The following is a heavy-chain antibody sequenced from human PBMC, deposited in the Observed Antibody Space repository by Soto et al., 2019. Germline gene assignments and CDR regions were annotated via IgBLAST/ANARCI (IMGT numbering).Heavy chain of an antibody. CDR2: FIPFFDTA. Sequence: QLQLVQSASEMKRPGSSVSVACKASGGTFRNHAITWVRQAPGQGLEWMGGFIPFFDTAHYAQNFQDRVTIFADESTSTVFLELRSLKPEDTAVYFCASRRGNTYGNGMNVWGLGTTVTVSS. CDR1: GGTFRNHA. J-gene: IGHJ6*02. CDR3: ASRRGNTYGNGMNV. D-gene: IGHD4-17*01. V-gene: IGHV1-69*01.